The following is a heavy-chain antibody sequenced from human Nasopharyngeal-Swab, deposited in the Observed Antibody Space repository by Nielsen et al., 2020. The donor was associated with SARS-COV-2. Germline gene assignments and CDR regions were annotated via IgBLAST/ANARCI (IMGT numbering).Heavy chain of an antibody. V-gene: IGHV3-23*03. Sequence: WIRQPPGKGLEWVALIYGGGFVTHYVDSVKGRFTVSRDDSRGTLSLQMNILRVDDTAVHYSASARGSFDYWGQGAVVTVSS. CDR3: ASARGSFDY. J-gene: IGHJ4*02. CDR2: IYGGGFVT.